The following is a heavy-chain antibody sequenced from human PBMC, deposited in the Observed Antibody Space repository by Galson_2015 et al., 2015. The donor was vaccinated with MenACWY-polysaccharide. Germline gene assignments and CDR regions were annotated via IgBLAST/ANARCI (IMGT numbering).Heavy chain of an antibody. D-gene: IGHD2-15*01. CDR3: AKDIFPICSGGSCPHGA. J-gene: IGHJ5*02. Sequence: SLRLSCAASGFTFDDYAMHWVRQAPGKGLEWVSGISWNGGSIGYADSVKGRFTISRDNAENSLYLQMNSLRAEDTALYYCAKDIFPICSGGSCPHGAWGQGTLVTVSS. CDR1: GFTFDDYA. V-gene: IGHV3-9*01. CDR2: ISWNGGSI.